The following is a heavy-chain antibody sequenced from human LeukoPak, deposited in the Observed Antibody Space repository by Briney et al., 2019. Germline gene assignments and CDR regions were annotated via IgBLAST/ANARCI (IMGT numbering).Heavy chain of an antibody. D-gene: IGHD4-17*01. CDR1: GFTFSSYS. CDR3: ARGGPTVSVDY. J-gene: IGHJ4*02. CDR2: ISSSSSYI. Sequence: GGPLRLSCAASGFTFSSYSMNWVRQAPGKGLEWVSSISSSSSYIYYADSVKGRFTISRDNAKNSLYLQMNSLRAEDTAVYYCARGGPTVSVDYWGQGTLVTVSS. V-gene: IGHV3-21*01.